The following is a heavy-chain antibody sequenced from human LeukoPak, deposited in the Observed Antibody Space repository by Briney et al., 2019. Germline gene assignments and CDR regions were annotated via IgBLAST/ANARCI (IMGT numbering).Heavy chain of an antibody. CDR1: VGSISSSSYY. CDR3: ARDLFDGYSSDY. Sequence: PSETLSLTCTVSVGSISSSSYYWGWIRQPPGKGLEWIGSIYYSGSTNYNPSLKSRVTISGDTAKNQFSLKLSSVTAADTAVYYCARDLFDGYSSDYWGQGTLVTVSS. D-gene: IGHD5-24*01. CDR2: IYYSGST. J-gene: IGHJ4*02. V-gene: IGHV4-39*07.